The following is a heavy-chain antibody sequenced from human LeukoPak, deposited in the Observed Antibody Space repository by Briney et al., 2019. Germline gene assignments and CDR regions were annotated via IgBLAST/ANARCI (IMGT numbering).Heavy chain of an antibody. CDR3: AKKTIVGATVDAFDI. D-gene: IGHD1-26*01. V-gene: IGHV3-30*02. J-gene: IGHJ3*02. CDR1: GFTFSNYG. Sequence: PGRSLRLSCAATGFTFSNYGMHWVRQAPGKALDWVASIRYDGVTKYYADSLKGRFTISRDNSKNTLYLQMNSLRAEDTAVYYCAKKTIVGATVDAFDIWGQGTMVIVSS. CDR2: IRYDGVTK.